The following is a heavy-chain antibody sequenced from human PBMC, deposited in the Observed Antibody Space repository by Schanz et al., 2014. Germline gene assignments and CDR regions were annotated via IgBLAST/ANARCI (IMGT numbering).Heavy chain of an antibody. CDR2: FIVDSGNT. CDR1: GFTFSNYA. D-gene: IGHD3-22*01. Sequence: VQLVESGGGVVQPGGSLRLSCAASGFTFSNYAMSWVRQAPGKGLEWVSGFIVDSGNTYYADSVKGRFTISRDNSKNTLYLQMNSLRAEDTAVYYCAKDPSHGDYDYYFDYWGQGTLVTVSS. V-gene: IGHV3-23*04. J-gene: IGHJ4*02. CDR3: AKDPSHGDYDYYFDY.